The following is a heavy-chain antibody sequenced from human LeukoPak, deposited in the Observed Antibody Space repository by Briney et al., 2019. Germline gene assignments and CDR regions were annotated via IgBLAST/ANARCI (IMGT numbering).Heavy chain of an antibody. Sequence: GASVRLFCAASGFTFRSYAMRWARQAPGKGLEWVSAISCSGGSTYYADSVEGRFTIYRNNSKNTLYLQMNRLRAEDTAVYYCAKSRQKADYSGDVWGQGTTVTVSS. CDR3: AKSRQKADYSGDV. D-gene: IGHD6-25*01. J-gene: IGHJ6*02. CDR1: GFTFRSYA. V-gene: IGHV3-23*01. CDR2: ISCSGGST.